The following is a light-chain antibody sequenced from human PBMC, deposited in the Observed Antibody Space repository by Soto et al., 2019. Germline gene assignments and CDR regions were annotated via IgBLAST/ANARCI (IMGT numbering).Light chain of an antibody. Sequence: EIVLTQSPATLSLSPGERATLSCRASQSVSSYLAWYQQKPGQAPRLLIYDASNRATGIPARFSGSGSGTNFSLTISSLEPEDFAIYYCQQRSNWPRWTFGQGTRLE. V-gene: IGKV3-11*01. CDR3: QQRSNWPRWT. CDR2: DAS. J-gene: IGKJ5*01. CDR1: QSVSSY.